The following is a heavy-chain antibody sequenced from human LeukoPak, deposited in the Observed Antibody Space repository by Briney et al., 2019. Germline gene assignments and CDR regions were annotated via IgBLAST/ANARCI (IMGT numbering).Heavy chain of an antibody. V-gene: IGHV3-73*01. Sequence: GGSLRLSCAASGFTFSGSAMHWVRQASGKGLEWVGRIRSKANSYATAYAASVKGRFTIFRDDSKNTAYLQMNSLKTEDTAVYYCTRVGITMIRWGQGTLVTVSS. CDR1: GFTFSGSA. CDR3: TRVGITMIR. CDR2: IRSKANSYAT. J-gene: IGHJ4*02. D-gene: IGHD3-22*01.